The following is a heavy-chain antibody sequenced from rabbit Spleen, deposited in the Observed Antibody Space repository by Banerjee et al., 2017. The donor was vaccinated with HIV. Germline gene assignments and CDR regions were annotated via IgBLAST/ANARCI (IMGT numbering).Heavy chain of an antibody. CDR1: GFSFSAGYY. V-gene: IGHV1S40*01. Sequence: QSLAESGGDLVKPGASLTLTCTASGFSFSAGYYMCWVRPAPGKGLEWIACIAAGSSGNTYYANWAKGRFTISKASSTTVTLQMTSLTAADAATYFCARFYAGYGDFGYAAMWGQGTLVTV. CDR2: IAAGSSGNT. CDR3: ARFYAGYGDFGYAAM. J-gene: IGHJ4*01. D-gene: IGHD7-1*01.